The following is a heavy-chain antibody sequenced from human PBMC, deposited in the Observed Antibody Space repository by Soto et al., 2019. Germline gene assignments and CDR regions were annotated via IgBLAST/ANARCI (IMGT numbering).Heavy chain of an antibody. Sequence: PSETLSLTCAVYGGSFSGYYWSWIRQPPGKGLEWIGEINHSGSTNHNPSLKSRVTISVDTSKNQFSLKLSSVTAADTAVYYCARGGCRSTRCFPIGGKGKMVTFS. V-gene: IGHV4-34*01. CDR2: INHSGST. CDR3: ARGGCRSTRCFPI. J-gene: IGHJ3*02. D-gene: IGHD2-2*01. CDR1: GGSFSGYY.